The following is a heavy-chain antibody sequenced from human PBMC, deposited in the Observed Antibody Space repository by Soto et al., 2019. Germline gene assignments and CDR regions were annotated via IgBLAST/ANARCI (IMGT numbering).Heavy chain of an antibody. J-gene: IGHJ4*02. CDR3: ARGYWGTTWDS. D-gene: IGHD3-10*01. V-gene: IGHV4-30-4*01. CDR1: GDSISSGDYY. CDR2: IYSYGST. Sequence: LSLTCTVSGDSISSGDYYWSWIRQPPGKGLEWIGYIYSYGSTYYNPSLKSRVTMSVDTSKNQFSLKLTSVTAADTAVYYCARGYWGTTWDSWGQGTLVTVSS.